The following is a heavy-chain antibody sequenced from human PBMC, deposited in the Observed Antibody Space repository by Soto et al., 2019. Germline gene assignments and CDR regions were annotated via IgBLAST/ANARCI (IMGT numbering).Heavy chain of an antibody. CDR1: GGSISSSSYF. D-gene: IGHD6-19*01. V-gene: IGHV4-39*01. J-gene: IGHJ4*02. CDR3: VRRGGAVAGTSRFDS. CDR2: VYYSGST. Sequence: QLQLQESGPGLVKPSETLSLTCTVSGGSISSSSYFWGCIRQPPGKGLEWIGTVYYSGSTYYNPSLRSRVTLSVDTSKNQFSLKLSTVTAADTAVYYCVRRGGAVAGTSRFDSWGQGMLVTVSS.